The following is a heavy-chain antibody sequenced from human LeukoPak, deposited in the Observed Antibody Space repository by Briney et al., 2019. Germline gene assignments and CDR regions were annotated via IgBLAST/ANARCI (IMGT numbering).Heavy chain of an antibody. CDR2: IYPGDSDT. J-gene: IGHJ6*02. CDR3: ARHERAYSSSPKNYYYGMGV. D-gene: IGHD6-6*01. V-gene: IGHV5-51*01. CDR1: GYSFTSYW. Sequence: GESLQISCQGSGYSFTSYWIGWVRQMPGKGLEWMGIIYPGDSDTRYSPSFQGQVTISADRSISTAYLQWSSLKASDTAMYYCARHERAYSSSPKNYYYGMGVWGQGTTVTVSS.